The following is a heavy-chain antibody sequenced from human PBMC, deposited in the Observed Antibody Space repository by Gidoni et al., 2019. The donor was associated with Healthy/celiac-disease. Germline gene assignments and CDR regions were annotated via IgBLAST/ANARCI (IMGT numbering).Heavy chain of an antibody. J-gene: IGHJ5*02. CDR3: ASQGYCSSTSCPNWFDP. Sequence: QLQLQESGPGLVKPSETLSLTCTVSGGSISSSSYYWGWIRQPPGKGLEWIGSIYYSGSTYYNPSLKSRVTISVDTSKNQFSLKLSSVTAADTAVYYCASQGYCSSTSCPNWFDPWGQGTLVTVSS. CDR1: GGSISSSSYY. D-gene: IGHD2-2*01. CDR2: IYYSGST. V-gene: IGHV4-39*01.